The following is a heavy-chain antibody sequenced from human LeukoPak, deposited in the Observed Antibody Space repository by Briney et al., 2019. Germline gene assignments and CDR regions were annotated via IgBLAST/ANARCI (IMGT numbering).Heavy chain of an antibody. D-gene: IGHD3-3*01. Sequence: GSLRLSCVVSGFTFSSYSMSWVRQAPGKGLEWVSAISGSGGSTYYADSVKGRFTISRDNSKNTLYLQMNSLRAEDTAVYYCAKPHLEWLLRFNWFDPWGQGTLVTVSS. CDR2: ISGSGGST. V-gene: IGHV3-23*01. J-gene: IGHJ5*02. CDR1: GFTFSSYS. CDR3: AKPHLEWLLRFNWFDP.